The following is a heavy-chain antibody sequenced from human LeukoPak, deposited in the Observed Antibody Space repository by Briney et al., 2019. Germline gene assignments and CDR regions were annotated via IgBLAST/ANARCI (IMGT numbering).Heavy chain of an antibody. D-gene: IGHD1-1*01. J-gene: IGHJ4*02. Sequence: GGSLRLSCAASGFTFSNYPVSWVRQAPGKGLEWVSTITDRGGITYYADSVKGHFTISRDNSKNTLYLQMNSLRAEDTAVYYCAKILPMNENFDYWGQGTLVTVSS. V-gene: IGHV3-23*01. CDR1: GFTFSNYP. CDR2: ITDRGGIT. CDR3: AKILPMNENFDY.